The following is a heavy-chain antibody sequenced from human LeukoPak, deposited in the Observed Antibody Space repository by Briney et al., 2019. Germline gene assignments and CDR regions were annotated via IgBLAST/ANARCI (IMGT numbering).Heavy chain of an antibody. CDR2: ISYDGSNK. J-gene: IGHJ4*02. CDR1: GFTFSSYG. V-gene: IGHV3-30*18. D-gene: IGHD1-26*01. CDR3: AKSPSGRSRISRFDY. Sequence: TGGSLRLSCAASGFTFSSYGMHWVRQAPGKGLEWVAVISYDGSNKYYADSVKGRFTISRDNSKNTLSLQMNSLRAEDTAVYYCAKSPSGRSRISRFDYWGQGILVTVSS.